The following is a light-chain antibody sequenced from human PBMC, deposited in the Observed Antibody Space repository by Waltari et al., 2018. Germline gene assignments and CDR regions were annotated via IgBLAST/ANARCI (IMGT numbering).Light chain of an antibody. CDR2: GSS. CDR3: QHTTDWPPAFT. J-gene: IGKJ3*01. CDR1: QSVSAY. Sequence: EVVLTQSPATLSLSPGEGATLSCRASQSVSAYLAWYQQKPGQAPRLLIYGSSTRATGVPDRFSGRGSGTDFSLTISSVEPEDFAVYYCQHTTDWPPAFTFGPGTRLDLK. V-gene: IGKV3-11*01.